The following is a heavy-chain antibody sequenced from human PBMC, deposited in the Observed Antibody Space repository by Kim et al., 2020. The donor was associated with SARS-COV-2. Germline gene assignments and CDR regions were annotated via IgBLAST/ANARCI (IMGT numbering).Heavy chain of an antibody. CDR2: ISYDGSNK. D-gene: IGHD2-2*01. V-gene: IGHV3-30*18. J-gene: IGHJ6*03. CDR3: AKDPMGCSSTSCSLLGYYYYMDV. CDR1: GFTFSSYG. Sequence: GGSLRLSCAASGFTFSSYGMHWVRQAPGKGLEWVAVISYDGSNKYYADSVKGRFTISRDNSKNTLYLQMNSLRAEDTAVYYCAKDPMGCSSTSCSLLGYYYYMDVWGKGTTVTVSS.